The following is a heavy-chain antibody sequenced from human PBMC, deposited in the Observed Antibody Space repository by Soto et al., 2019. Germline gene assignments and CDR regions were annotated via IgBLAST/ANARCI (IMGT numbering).Heavy chain of an antibody. D-gene: IGHD3-16*02. CDR2: IFSNDEK. Sequence: QVTLKESGPVLVKPTETLTLTCTVSGFSLSNARMGVSWIRQPPGKALEWLAHIFSNDEKSYSTSLKSRLTISKATPKSQVILTMTNMDPVDTATYYCARIPYDSVWGSYRRGAFHIWGQGTMVTVSS. V-gene: IGHV2-26*01. CDR3: ARIPYDSVWGSYRRGAFHI. CDR1: GFSLSNARMG. J-gene: IGHJ3*02.